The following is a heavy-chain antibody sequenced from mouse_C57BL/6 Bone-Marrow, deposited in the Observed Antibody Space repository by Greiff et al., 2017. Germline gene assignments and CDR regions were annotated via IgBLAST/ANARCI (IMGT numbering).Heavy chain of an antibody. D-gene: IGHD4-1*01. CDR3: ASPANWDGGLDY. CDR1: GYTFTDHT. CDR2: IYPRDGST. Sequence: VKLQPSDAELVKPGASVKISCKVSGYTFTDHTIHWMKQRPEQGLEWIGYIYPRDGSTKYNEKFKGKATLTADKSSSTAYMQLDSLTSENSAVYFCASPANWDGGLDYWGQGTTLTVSS. V-gene: IGHV1-78*01. J-gene: IGHJ2*01.